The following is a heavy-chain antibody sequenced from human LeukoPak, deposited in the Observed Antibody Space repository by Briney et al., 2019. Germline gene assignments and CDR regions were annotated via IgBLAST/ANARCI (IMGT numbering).Heavy chain of an antibody. Sequence: ASVKVSCKASGYTFTSYAMHWVRQAPGQRLEWMGWINAGNGNTKYSRKFQGRVTITRDTSASTAYMELSSLRSEDTAVYYCARDSPLKDAFDIWGQGTMVTVSS. CDR3: ARDSPLKDAFDI. CDR1: GYTFTSYA. CDR2: INAGNGNT. V-gene: IGHV1-3*01. J-gene: IGHJ3*02.